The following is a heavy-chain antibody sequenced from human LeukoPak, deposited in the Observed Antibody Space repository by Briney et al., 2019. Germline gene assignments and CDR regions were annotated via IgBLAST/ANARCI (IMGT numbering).Heavy chain of an antibody. J-gene: IGHJ4*02. CDR1: GFTFSSYA. CDR3: ASTAMLFFPHDY. D-gene: IGHD5-18*01. CDR2: ISGSGGST. Sequence: PGGSLRLSCAASGFTFSSYAMSWVRQAPGNGLGWVSAISGSGGSTYYADSVKGRFTISRDNSKNTLYLQMNSLRAEDTAVYYCASTAMLFFPHDYWGQGTLVTVSS. V-gene: IGHV3-23*01.